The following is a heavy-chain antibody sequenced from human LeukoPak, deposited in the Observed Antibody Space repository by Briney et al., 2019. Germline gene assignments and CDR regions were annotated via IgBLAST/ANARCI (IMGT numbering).Heavy chain of an antibody. Sequence: GESLKISCKGSGYSFTTYWIGWVRQMPGKGLGWMGIIYPGDSDTRYSPSFQGQVTISADKSIDTAYLQWSSLKASDTAVYFCARRGPIAAVGYYFDYWGQGTLVTVSS. CDR3: ARRGPIAAVGYYFDY. CDR1: GYSFTTYW. V-gene: IGHV5-51*01. CDR2: IYPGDSDT. D-gene: IGHD6-13*01. J-gene: IGHJ4*02.